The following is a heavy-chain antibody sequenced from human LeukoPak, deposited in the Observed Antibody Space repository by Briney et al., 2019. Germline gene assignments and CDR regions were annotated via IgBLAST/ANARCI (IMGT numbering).Heavy chain of an antibody. J-gene: IGHJ4*02. V-gene: IGHV1-18*01. Sequence: ASVKVSCKASGYTFTSYGISWVRQAPGQGLEWMGWISAYNGNTNYAQKLQGRVTVTTDTSTSTAYMELRSLRSDDTAVYYCTVDIVATIPYYFDYWGQGTLVTVSS. CDR1: GYTFTSYG. D-gene: IGHD5-12*01. CDR3: TVDIVATIPYYFDY. CDR2: ISAYNGNT.